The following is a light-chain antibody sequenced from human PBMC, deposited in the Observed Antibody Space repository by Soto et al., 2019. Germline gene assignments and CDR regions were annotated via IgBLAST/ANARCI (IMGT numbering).Light chain of an antibody. Sequence: DIHMTQSPSSLSTPAGYGFTITCRASQSISSYVTWYQQKPGKAPKLLINAASRLQSGVPSRFRGSGSGTEVTLTISSLQPDDFATYYCQQSYSNPITFGQGTRLEIK. J-gene: IGKJ5*01. CDR1: QSISSY. CDR3: QQSYSNPIT. V-gene: IGKV1-39*01. CDR2: AAS.